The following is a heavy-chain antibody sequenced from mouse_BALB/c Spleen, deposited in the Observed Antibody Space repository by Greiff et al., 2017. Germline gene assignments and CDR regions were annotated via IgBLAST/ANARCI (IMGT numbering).Heavy chain of an antibody. CDR1: GFNIKDYY. V-gene: IGHV14-4*02. Sequence: EVKLVESGAELVRSGASVKLSCTASGFNIKDYYMHWVKQRPEQGLEWIGWIDPENGDTEYAPKFQGKATMTADTSSNTAYLQLSSLTSEDTAVYYCIFYGNFLYAMDYWGQGTSVTVSS. D-gene: IGHD2-1*01. CDR2: IDPENGDT. J-gene: IGHJ4*01. CDR3: IFYGNFLYAMDY.